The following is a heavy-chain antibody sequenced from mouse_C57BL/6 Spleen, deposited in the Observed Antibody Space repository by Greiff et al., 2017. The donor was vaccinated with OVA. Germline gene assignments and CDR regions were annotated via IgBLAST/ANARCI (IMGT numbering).Heavy chain of an antibody. D-gene: IGHD1-1*01. CDR2: IDPSDSYT. CDR3: ARRITTVVAVDY. Sequence: VQLQQPGAELVKPGASVKLSCKASGYTFTSYWMQWVKQRPGQGLEWIGEIDPSDSYTNYNQKFKGKATLTVDTSSGTAYMQLSSLTSEDSAVYYCARRITTVVAVDYWGQGTTLTVSS. CDR1: GYTFTSYW. V-gene: IGHV1-50*01. J-gene: IGHJ2*01.